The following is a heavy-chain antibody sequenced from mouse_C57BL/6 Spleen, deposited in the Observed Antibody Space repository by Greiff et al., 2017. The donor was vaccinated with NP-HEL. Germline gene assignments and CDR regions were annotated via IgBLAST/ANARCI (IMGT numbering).Heavy chain of an antibody. V-gene: IGHV1-26*01. Sequence: VQLQQSGPELVKPGASVKISCKASGYTFTDYYMNWVKQSHGKSLEWIGDINPNNGGTSYNQKFKGKATLTVDKSSSTAYMELRSLTSEDSAVYYCANGVAYAMDYWGQGTSVTVSS. D-gene: IGHD1-1*02. J-gene: IGHJ4*01. CDR1: GYTFTDYY. CDR3: ANGVAYAMDY. CDR2: INPNNGGT.